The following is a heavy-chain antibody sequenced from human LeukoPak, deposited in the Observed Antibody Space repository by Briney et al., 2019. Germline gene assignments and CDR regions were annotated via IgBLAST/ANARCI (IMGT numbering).Heavy chain of an antibody. Sequence: PGGSLRLSCAASGFTFSDYSMSWIRQAPGKGLEWVSYITSDSTIYYADSVKGRFTISRDNGKNSLYLQMNSLRAEDTAVYYCARGPGSLVYASAIDYWGQGTLVTVSS. J-gene: IGHJ4*02. D-gene: IGHD2-8*01. CDR3: ARGPGSLVYASAIDY. CDR1: GFTFSDYS. CDR2: ITSDSTI. V-gene: IGHV3-11*01.